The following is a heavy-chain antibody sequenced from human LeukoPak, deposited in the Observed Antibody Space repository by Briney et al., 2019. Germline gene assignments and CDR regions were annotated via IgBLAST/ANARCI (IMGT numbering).Heavy chain of an antibody. V-gene: IGHV3-48*03. Sequence: GGSLRLSCAASGFTFSSYEMHWVRQPPGKGLEWVSYISSSDSTIYYADSVKGRFTISRDNAKNSLYLQMNSLRAEDTAVYYCARNTMSSYWGQGTLVTVSS. CDR1: GFTFSSYE. CDR2: ISSSDSTI. D-gene: IGHD3-22*01. J-gene: IGHJ4*02. CDR3: ARNTMSSY.